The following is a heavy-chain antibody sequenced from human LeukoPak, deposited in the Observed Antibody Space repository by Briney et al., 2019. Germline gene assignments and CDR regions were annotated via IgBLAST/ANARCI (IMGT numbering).Heavy chain of an antibody. J-gene: IGHJ4*02. CDR3: VRKDFWIGYLDY. CDR1: EFMFSNYG. V-gene: IGHV3-7*01. CDR2: IKQDGSEK. D-gene: IGHD3-3*01. Sequence: GGCLRLSCVASEFMFSNYGMHWVRQAPGKGLEWVANIKQDGSEKYYVDSVKGRFTISRDNAKNSLYLQMNSLRAEDTAVYYCVRKDFWIGYLDYWGQGTLVTVSS.